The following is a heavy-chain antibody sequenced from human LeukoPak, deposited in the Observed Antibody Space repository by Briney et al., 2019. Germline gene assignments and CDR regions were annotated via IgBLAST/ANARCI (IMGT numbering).Heavy chain of an antibody. V-gene: IGHV4-59*01. CDR3: ARFRAVAGWFDP. J-gene: IGHJ5*02. Sequence: SETLSLTCTVSGGSISSYYWSWIRQPPGKGLEWIGYIYYSGSTNYNPSLKSRVTISVDTCKNQFSLKLSSVTAADTAVYYCARFRAVAGWFDPWGQGTLVTVSS. D-gene: IGHD6-19*01. CDR1: GGSISSYY. CDR2: IYYSGST.